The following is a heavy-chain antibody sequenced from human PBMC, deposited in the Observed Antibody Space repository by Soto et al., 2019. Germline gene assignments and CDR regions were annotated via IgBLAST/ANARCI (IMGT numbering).Heavy chain of an antibody. V-gene: IGHV4-34*01. CDR2: INDRGSI. Sequence: QVQLQQWGAGPLRPLETLSLTCGVSGGSFSGYYWAWIRQSPGKGLEWIGEINDRGSINYNPSLKSRVSISVGTSKNHYSLSLRSVTAAGTAVYYCARESHDILTGPPWVWYFDLWGRGTLVTVSS. CDR3: ARESHDILTGPPWVWYFDL. D-gene: IGHD3-9*01. CDR1: GGSFSGYY. J-gene: IGHJ2*01.